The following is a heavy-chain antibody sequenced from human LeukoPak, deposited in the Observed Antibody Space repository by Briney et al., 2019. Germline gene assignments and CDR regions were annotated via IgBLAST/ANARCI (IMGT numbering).Heavy chain of an antibody. J-gene: IGHJ6*03. Sequence: GASVKVSCKASGGTFSSYAISWVRQAPGQGLEWMGGIIPIFGTANYAQKFQGRVTITTDESTSTAYMELSSLRSEDTAVYYCATRAGRDYYYYYMDVRGKGTTVTVSS. CDR3: ATRAGRDYYYYYMDV. V-gene: IGHV1-69*05. CDR2: IIPIFGTA. CDR1: GGTFSSYA.